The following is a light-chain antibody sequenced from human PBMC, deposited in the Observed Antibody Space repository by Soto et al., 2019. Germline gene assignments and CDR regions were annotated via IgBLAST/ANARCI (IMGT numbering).Light chain of an antibody. CDR3: QQSYDTPYT. V-gene: IGKV1-39*01. Sequence: DIQMTQGPSSLSASVGDRVTVTCRASQSISNFLNWFQHKPGKAPKLLIYAASSLQSGVPSRFTGSGSGTDFSLTIAGLQPDDFATYYCQQSYDTPYTFGQGTRLEIK. CDR2: AAS. J-gene: IGKJ2*01. CDR1: QSISNF.